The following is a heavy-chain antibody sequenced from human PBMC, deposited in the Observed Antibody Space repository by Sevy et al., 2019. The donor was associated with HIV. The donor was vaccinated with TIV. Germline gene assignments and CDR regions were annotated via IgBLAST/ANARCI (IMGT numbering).Heavy chain of an antibody. CDR3: ARVDEQRWLRLYYFDY. D-gene: IGHD5-12*01. CDR1: GFTFSNYA. V-gene: IGHV3-30*04. CDR2: ISYDGSNK. Sequence: GESLKISCAASGFTFSNYAMHWVRQAPGKGLEWAAVISYDGSNKYYADSVKGRFTISRDNSKNTLYLQMNSLRAEDTAVYYCARVDEQRWLRLYYFDYWGQGTLVTVSS. J-gene: IGHJ4*02.